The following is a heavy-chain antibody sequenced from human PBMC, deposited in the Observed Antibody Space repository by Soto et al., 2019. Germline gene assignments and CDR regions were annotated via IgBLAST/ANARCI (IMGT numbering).Heavy chain of an antibody. V-gene: IGHV3-7*04. CDR1: GFTFSSNW. D-gene: IGHD2-2*01. Sequence: GGSLRLSCVGSGFTFSSNWMTWVRQAPGKGLEWVGNIRQDGSEKNYVDSVKGRFTISRDNTKNSLYLQMNSLRAEDTAVYYCAREIVVARGASYFDYWGPGTLVTVSS. CDR3: AREIVVARGASYFDY. J-gene: IGHJ4*02. CDR2: IRQDGSEK.